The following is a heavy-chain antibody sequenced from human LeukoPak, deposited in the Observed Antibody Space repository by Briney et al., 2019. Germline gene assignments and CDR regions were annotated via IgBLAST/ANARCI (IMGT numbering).Heavy chain of an antibody. V-gene: IGHV3-23*01. CDR3: AKDRGLEGDFWSGYYFNWFDP. Sequence: GGSLRLSCAASGFTFSSYAMSWVRQAPGKGLEWVSAISGSGGSTYYADSVKGRFTISRDNSKNTLYLQMNSLRAEDTAVYYCAKDRGLEGDFWSGYYFNWFDPWGQGTLVTVS. J-gene: IGHJ5*02. CDR1: GFTFSSYA. CDR2: ISGSGGST. D-gene: IGHD3-3*01.